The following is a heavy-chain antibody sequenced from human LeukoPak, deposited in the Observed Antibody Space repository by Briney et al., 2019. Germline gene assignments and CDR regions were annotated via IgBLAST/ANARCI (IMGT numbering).Heavy chain of an antibody. V-gene: IGHV3-30*04. D-gene: IGHD2-2*01. CDR1: GFTFSSYA. J-gene: IGHJ4*02. CDR2: ISYDGSNK. CDR3: AKDRSDIVVVPAATY. Sequence: GGSLRLSCAASGFTFSSYAMHWVRQAPGKGLEWVALISYDGSNKYYADSVKGRFTISRDNSKNTLYLQMNSLRAEDTAVYYCAKDRSDIVVVPAATYWGQGTLVTVSS.